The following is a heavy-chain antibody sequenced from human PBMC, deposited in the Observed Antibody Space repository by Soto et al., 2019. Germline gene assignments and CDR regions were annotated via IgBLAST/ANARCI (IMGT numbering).Heavy chain of an antibody. Sequence: QVQLVQSGAEVKKPGASVKVSCKASGYTFTSYDINWVRQATGQGLEWMGWMNPNSGNTGYAQKFQGRVTMTRNTSISTAYMELSSLRSEDTAVYYCAREKIGHYSSGWYTRGTYYYYGMDVWGQGTTVTVSS. CDR2: MNPNSGNT. D-gene: IGHD6-19*01. CDR1: GYTFTSYD. J-gene: IGHJ6*02. CDR3: AREKIGHYSSGWYTRGTYYYYGMDV. V-gene: IGHV1-8*01.